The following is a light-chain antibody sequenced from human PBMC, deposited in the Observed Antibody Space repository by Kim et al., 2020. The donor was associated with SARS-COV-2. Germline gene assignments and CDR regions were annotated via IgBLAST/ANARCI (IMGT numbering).Light chain of an antibody. J-gene: IGLJ1*01. Sequence: GQRVSTACAASSSNVESNAITWYQQRPGTAPKLITYSNKQRPSGVPDRFCGSKSGSTASLAISGLQSEDEADYYCAAWDDSLNGHVFGTGTKVTVL. CDR1: SSNVESNA. CDR3: AAWDDSLNGHV. CDR2: SNK. V-gene: IGLV1-44*01.